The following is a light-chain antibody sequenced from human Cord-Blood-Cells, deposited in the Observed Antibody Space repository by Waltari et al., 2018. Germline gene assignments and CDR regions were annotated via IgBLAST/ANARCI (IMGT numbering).Light chain of an antibody. Sequence: SYELTQPPSVAVPPGQTASITCSGEKLGSQHGCWYQQKPGQSPVLVIYQDIKRTSGIPERFSGSNSRNTATLTISGTPAMDEADYYCQAWDSSTVVLGGGTKLTVL. CDR2: QDI. CDR1: KLGSQH. CDR3: QAWDSSTVV. J-gene: IGLJ2*01. V-gene: IGLV3-1*01.